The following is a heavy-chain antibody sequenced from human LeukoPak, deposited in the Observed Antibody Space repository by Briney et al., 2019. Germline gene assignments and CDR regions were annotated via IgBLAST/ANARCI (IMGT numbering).Heavy chain of an antibody. V-gene: IGHV1-2*02. J-gene: IGHJ4*02. D-gene: IGHD2-8*01. CDR1: EYTFTGYY. Sequence: ASVKVSCKASEYTFTGYYLHWVRQAPGQELEWMGWINPHSGDTDYAQKFQGRVTMTRDTSISTAYMELSRLRSDDTAVYYCARWGGHCTSGLCYYFDCWGQGTLVTVSS. CDR2: INPHSGDT. CDR3: ARWGGHCTSGLCYYFDC.